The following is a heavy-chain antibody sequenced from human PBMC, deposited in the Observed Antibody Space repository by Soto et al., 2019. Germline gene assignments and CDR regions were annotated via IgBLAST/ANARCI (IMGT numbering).Heavy chain of an antibody. CDR3: ARAYFSPNYPTYYYLDV. V-gene: IGHV3-11*01. J-gene: IGHJ6*03. Sequence: LRLSCAASGFTFSDYYMSWIRQAPGKGLEWVSYISSSGSTIYYADSVKGRFTISRDNAKNSLYLQMNSLRAEDTAVYYCARAYFSPNYPTYYYLDVWGKGTTVTVSS. D-gene: IGHD4-4*01. CDR1: GFTFSDYY. CDR2: ISSSGSTI.